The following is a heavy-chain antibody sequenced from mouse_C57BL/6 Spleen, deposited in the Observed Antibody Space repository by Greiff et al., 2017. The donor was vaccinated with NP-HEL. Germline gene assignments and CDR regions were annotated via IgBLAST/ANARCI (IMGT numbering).Heavy chain of an antibody. CDR1: GYTFTDYN. D-gene: IGHD1-1*01. J-gene: IGHJ1*03. Sequence: EVQLQQSGPELVKPGASVKIPCKASGYTFTDYNMYWVKQSHGKSLEWIGDINPNNGGTIYNQNFKGKTTLTVDKSPSPAYTELRSLTSEDTAVYYCARRTLYYGSSYWYFDVWGTGTTVTVSS. CDR2: INPNNGGT. V-gene: IGHV1-18*01. CDR3: ARRTLYYGSSYWYFDV.